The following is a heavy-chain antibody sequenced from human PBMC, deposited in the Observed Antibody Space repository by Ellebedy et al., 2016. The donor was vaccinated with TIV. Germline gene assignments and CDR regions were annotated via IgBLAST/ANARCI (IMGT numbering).Heavy chain of an antibody. Sequence: PGGSLRLSCVASGLTFSNYDMSWVRQTPGKGLEWVSSISSTGYYIYYADSVKGRCTISRDDAMSSLFLQMNSLSAEDTAVDYCARSGELDSWGQGTLVTVSS. J-gene: IGHJ4*02. CDR3: ARSGELDS. D-gene: IGHD1-26*01. V-gene: IGHV3-21*01. CDR2: ISSTGYYI. CDR1: GLTFSNYD.